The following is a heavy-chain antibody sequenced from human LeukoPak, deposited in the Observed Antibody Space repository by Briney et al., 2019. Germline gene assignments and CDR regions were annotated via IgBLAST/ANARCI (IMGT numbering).Heavy chain of an antibody. CDR2: SDTDGDT. Sequence: PGGSLRLSCVVSGFTSRNSVMSWVRQPPGKGLEWVSSSDTDGDTQYADAVKGRFTISRDNSKNTVYLQMNNMRVDDTAVYYCVRVAGWHWFDPWGQGALVTVSS. V-gene: IGHV3-23*01. CDR3: VRVAGWHWFDP. CDR1: GFTSRNSV. D-gene: IGHD6-19*01. J-gene: IGHJ5*02.